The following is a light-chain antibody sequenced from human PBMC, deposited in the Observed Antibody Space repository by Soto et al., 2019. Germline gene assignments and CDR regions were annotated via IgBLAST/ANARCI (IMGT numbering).Light chain of an antibody. CDR1: QGIAKY. CDR2: DAS. V-gene: IGKV1-33*01. Sequence: IQMTQSPSSLSASVGDSVTITCQASQGIAKYLNWYQQRPGKAPKLLIHDASNLETGVPSRFSGSGSGTDFTFTISSLQPEDVATYYCQQYKDLPITFGQGTRLEIK. CDR3: QQYKDLPIT. J-gene: IGKJ5*01.